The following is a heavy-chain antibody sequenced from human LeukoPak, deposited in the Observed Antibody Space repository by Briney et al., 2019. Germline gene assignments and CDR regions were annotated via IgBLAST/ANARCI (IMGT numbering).Heavy chain of an antibody. CDR3: AKDLVIYDSSGYYPAFDY. D-gene: IGHD3-22*01. V-gene: IGHV3-23*01. CDR1: GFTFSSYA. Sequence: GGSLRLSCAASGFTFSSYAMSWVRQAPGKGLEWVSAISGSGGSTYYADSVKGRFTISRDNSKNTLYLQMNSLRAEDTAVYYCAKDLVIYDSSGYYPAFDYWGQGTLVTVSS. CDR2: ISGSGGST. J-gene: IGHJ4*02.